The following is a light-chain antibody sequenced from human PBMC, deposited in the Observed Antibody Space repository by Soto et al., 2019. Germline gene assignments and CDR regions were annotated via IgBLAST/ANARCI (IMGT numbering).Light chain of an antibody. CDR1: QSISST. CDR3: QQYSDWPRT. CDR2: DAA. J-gene: IGKJ2*01. V-gene: IGKV3-15*01. Sequence: EILMTQSPATLSVSPGARATLSCRASQSISSTLAWYQQKPGQAPRLLIYDAATRATGIPVRFSGSGSGTDFTLTISSLQSEDFAIYYCQQYSDWPRTFGQGTRLEIK.